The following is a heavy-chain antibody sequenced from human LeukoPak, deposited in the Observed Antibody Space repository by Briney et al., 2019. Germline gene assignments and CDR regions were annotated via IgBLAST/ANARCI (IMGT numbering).Heavy chain of an antibody. D-gene: IGHD3-3*01. Sequence: PGGSLRLSCEASGFTFRHYGMHWVRQAPGKGLEWVAVIWYDGSNENYADAVKGRFTISRDNSNNILFLQMNSLRVEDTAVYYCAKACFGSGYHNLDYWGQGTLVTVSS. CDR3: AKACFGSGYHNLDY. CDR2: IWYDGSNE. CDR1: GFTFRHYG. V-gene: IGHV3-33*03. J-gene: IGHJ4*02.